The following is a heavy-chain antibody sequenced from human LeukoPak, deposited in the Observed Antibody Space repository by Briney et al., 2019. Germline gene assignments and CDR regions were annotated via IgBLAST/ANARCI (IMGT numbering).Heavy chain of an antibody. CDR3: ARAWSYSTGRYNY. D-gene: IGHD2-21*01. CDR1: GFSFSTYW. Sequence: GGSLRLSCAASGFSFSTYWMSWVRQAPGKGLEWVANIKQDGSEKYYVDSVTGRFTISRDNAKNSLYLQMNSLRVEDTAVYYCARAWSYSTGRYNYWGQGTLVTVSS. J-gene: IGHJ4*02. V-gene: IGHV3-7*04. CDR2: IKQDGSEK.